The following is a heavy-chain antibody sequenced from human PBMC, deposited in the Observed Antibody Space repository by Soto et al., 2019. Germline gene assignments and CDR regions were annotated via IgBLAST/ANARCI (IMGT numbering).Heavy chain of an antibody. J-gene: IGHJ6*02. CDR1: GFTFGDYA. Sequence: GGSLRLSCTASGFTFGDYAMSWVRQAPGKGLEWVGFIRSKAYGGTTEYAASVKGRFTISRDDSKSIAYLQMNSLKTEDTAVYYCTRDQSGSYSYYYYGMDVWGQGTTVTVSS. V-gene: IGHV3-49*04. D-gene: IGHD1-26*01. CDR2: IRSKAYGGTT. CDR3: TRDQSGSYSYYYYGMDV.